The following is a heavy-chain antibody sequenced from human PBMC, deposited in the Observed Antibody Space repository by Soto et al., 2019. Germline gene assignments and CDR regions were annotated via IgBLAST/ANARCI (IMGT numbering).Heavy chain of an antibody. Sequence: PSETLSLTCTVSGGSISSSNYYWVWIRQPPGKALEYFGTIYYSGSTYYNPSLKSRVTMAVDTSKNQFSLELSSVTAADTAVYYCARRKGLWYYNGMDVWGQGTTVTVSS. V-gene: IGHV4-39*01. CDR3: ARRKGLWYYNGMDV. D-gene: IGHD6-13*01. CDR2: IYYSGST. J-gene: IGHJ6*02. CDR1: GGSISSSNYY.